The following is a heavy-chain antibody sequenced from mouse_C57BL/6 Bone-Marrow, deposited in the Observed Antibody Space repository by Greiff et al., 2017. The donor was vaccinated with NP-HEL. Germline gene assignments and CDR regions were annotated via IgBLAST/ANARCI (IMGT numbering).Heavy chain of an antibody. V-gene: IGHV5-9-1*02. J-gene: IGHJ3*01. Sequence: DVLLVESGEGLVKPGGSLKLSCAASGFTFSSYAMSWVRQTPEKRLEWVAYISSGGGYIYYADTVKGRFTISRDNARNTLYLQMSSLKSEDTAMYYCTRDHYGNPAWFADWGPGTLVTVSA. CDR3: TRDHYGNPAWFAD. CDR1: GFTFSSYA. CDR2: ISSGGGYI. D-gene: IGHD2-1*01.